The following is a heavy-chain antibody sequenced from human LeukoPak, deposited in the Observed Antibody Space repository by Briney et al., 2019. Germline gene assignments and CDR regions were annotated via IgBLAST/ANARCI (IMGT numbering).Heavy chain of an antibody. CDR2: IYHSGST. CDR1: GYSISSGYY. V-gene: IGHV4-38-2*02. J-gene: IGHJ6*03. D-gene: IGHD3-9*01. CDR3: ARVGVLRYFDWLSYYYYYMDV. Sequence: TASETLSLTCTVSGYSISSGYYWGWIRQPPGKGLEWIGSIYHSGSTYYNPSLKSRVTISVDTSKNQFSLKLSSVTAADTAVYYCARVGVLRYFDWLSYYYYYMDVWSKGTTVTVSS.